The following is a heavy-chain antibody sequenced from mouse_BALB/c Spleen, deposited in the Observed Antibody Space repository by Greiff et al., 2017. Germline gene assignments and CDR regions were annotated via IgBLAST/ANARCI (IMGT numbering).Heavy chain of an antibody. CDR3: ERNRY. J-gene: IGHJ2*01. V-gene: IGHV1S135*01. D-gene: IGHD2-14*01. CDR2: IDPYNGGT. Sequence: EVQLVESGPELVKPGASVKVSCKASGYSFTDYNMYWVTQSHGNSLEWIGYIDPYNGGTSYNQKFKGKATLTADKSSCTAFMHLNSLTSGDSAVYYSERNRYWGQGTTLTVSS. CDR1: GYSFTDYN.